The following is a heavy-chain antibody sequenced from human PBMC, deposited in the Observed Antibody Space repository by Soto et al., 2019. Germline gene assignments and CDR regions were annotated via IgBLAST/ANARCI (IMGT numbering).Heavy chain of an antibody. V-gene: IGHV3-9*01. Sequence: EVQLVESGGGLVQPGRSLRLSCAASGFTLDDYAMHWVRQAPGKGLEWVSGISWNSGTIAYADSVKGRFTISRDNAKNSLYLQMHSLRAEDTALYYCAKDINPLIVTAAMTFDIWGQGTLVTVSS. CDR3: AKDINPLIVTAAMTFDI. D-gene: IGHD2-2*01. CDR1: GFTLDDYA. J-gene: IGHJ3*02. CDR2: ISWNSGTI.